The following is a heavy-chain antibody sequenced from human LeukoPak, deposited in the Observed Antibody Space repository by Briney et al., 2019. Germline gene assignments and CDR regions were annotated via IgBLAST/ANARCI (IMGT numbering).Heavy chain of an antibody. CDR3: ARSFGLVKGFDP. CDR1: GFTVSSNY. V-gene: IGHV3-66*01. CDR2: IYSGGST. J-gene: IGHJ5*02. Sequence: GGSLRLSCAASGFTVSSNYMSWVRQAPGKGLEWVSVIYSGGSTYYADSVKGRFTISRDNSKNTLYLQMNSLRAEDTAVYYCARSFGLVKGFDPWGQGTLVTVSS. D-gene: IGHD3-3*01.